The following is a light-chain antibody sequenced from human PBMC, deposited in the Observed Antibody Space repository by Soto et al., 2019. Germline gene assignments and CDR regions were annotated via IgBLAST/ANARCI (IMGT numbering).Light chain of an antibody. J-gene: IGKJ4*01. V-gene: IGKV1-39*01. CDR2: AAS. CDR1: KSISSY. CDR3: QQSYSTPPA. Sequence: IRMTQSPSSLSASVGDRVTITCRASKSISSYLNWYQQKTGKAPNLLIDAASSLQRGGPSRVSGSGSGKDFTLTISSLPTEDFATYECQQSYSTPPAFGGGTKVDIK.